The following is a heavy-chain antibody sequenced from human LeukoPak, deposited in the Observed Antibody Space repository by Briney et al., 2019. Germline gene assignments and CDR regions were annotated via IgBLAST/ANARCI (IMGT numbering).Heavy chain of an antibody. J-gene: IGHJ4*02. CDR1: GFTFNSYA. D-gene: IGHD6-13*01. Sequence: GGSLRLSCAASGFTFNSYAMSWVRQAPGKGLEWVSGISSGGNTYYADSVKGRFTISRDDSENTLNLQMNSLRAEDTAIYYCAKARAGDITAAFNYWGQGTLVTVSS. V-gene: IGHV3-23*01. CDR2: ISSGGNT. CDR3: AKARAGDITAAFNY.